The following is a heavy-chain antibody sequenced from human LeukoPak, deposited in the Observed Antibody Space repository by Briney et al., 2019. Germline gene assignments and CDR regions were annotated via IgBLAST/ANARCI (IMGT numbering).Heavy chain of an antibody. CDR3: AREEFLHEIDSSGYFVY. D-gene: IGHD3-22*01. Sequence: PSETLSLPCTVSGGSITGYYWNWLRQPAGQGLEWLGRVYSSGVGNYNPSLTRRVTMSVGTSKNQFSLKLTSLTAADTAGYYCAREEFLHEIDSSGYFVYWGQGTLVTVSS. CDR2: VYSSGVG. V-gene: IGHV4-4*07. CDR1: GGSITGYY. J-gene: IGHJ4*02.